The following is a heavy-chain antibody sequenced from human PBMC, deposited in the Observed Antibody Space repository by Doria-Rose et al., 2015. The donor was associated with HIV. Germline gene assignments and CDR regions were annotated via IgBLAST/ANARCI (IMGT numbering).Heavy chain of an antibody. Sequence: SGPVLVKPTETLTLTCTVSGVSLSSPGMGVSWIRQPPGKALEWLANIFSDDERYYQTSLKSRLTISRGTSKSQVVLTMTDMDPVDTATYYCARIKSSRWYHKYYFDFWGQGTLVIVS. V-gene: IGHV2-26*01. D-gene: IGHD6-13*01. CDR3: ARIKSSRWYHKYYFDF. CDR2: IFSDDER. CDR1: GVSLSSPGMG. J-gene: IGHJ4*02.